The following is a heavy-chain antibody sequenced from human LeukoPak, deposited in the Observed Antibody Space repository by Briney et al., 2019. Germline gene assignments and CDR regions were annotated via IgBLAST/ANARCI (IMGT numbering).Heavy chain of an antibody. CDR3: ATDSMMDYYFDY. J-gene: IGHJ4*02. CDR1: GYTFTSYD. V-gene: IGHV1-24*01. D-gene: IGHD2/OR15-2a*01. CDR2: FDPEDGET. Sequence: ASVKVSCKASGYTFTSYDINWVRQAPGKGLEWMGGFDPEDGETIYAQKFQGRVTMTEDTSTDTAYMELSSLRSEDTAVYYCATDSMMDYYFDYWGQGTLVTVSS.